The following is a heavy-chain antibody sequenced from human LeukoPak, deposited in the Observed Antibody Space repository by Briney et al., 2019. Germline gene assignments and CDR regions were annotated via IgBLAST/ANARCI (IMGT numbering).Heavy chain of an antibody. CDR2: INHSGST. CDR3: ARGIRGYYSSTTCPRLDYYYYYMDV. J-gene: IGHJ6*03. D-gene: IGHD2-2*01. CDR1: GGSFSGYY. Sequence: PSETLSLTCAVYGGSFSGYYWSWIRQPPGKGLEWIGEINHSGSTNYNPSLKSRVTISVDTSKNQFSLKLSSVTAADTAVYYCARGIRGYYSSTTCPRLDYYYYYMDVWGKGTTVTVSS. V-gene: IGHV4-34*01.